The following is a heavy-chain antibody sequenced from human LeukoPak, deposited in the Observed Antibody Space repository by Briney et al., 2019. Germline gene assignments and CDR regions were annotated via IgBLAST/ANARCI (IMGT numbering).Heavy chain of an antibody. D-gene: IGHD6-25*01. CDR2: ISGSGGST. Sequence: GGSLRLSCAASGFTFSTYAMSWVRQAPGKGLEWVSAISGSGGSTYYADSVKGRFTISRDNSKNTLYLQMNSLRSDDTAVYHCARALPHVRSGYYYYYMDVWGKGTTVTISS. V-gene: IGHV3-23*01. CDR1: GFTFSTYA. CDR3: ARALPHVRSGYYYYYMDV. J-gene: IGHJ6*03.